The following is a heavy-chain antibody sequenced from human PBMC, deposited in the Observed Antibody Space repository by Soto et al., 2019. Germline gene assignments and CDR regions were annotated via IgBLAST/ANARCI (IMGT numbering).Heavy chain of an antibody. Sequence: EVQLLDSGGGLVQPGGSLRLSCAASGFTFSNYAMSWVRQAPGKGLEWVSSIRNSGTSTYYADSVKGRFTISRDNSKNALYLQMSSLRVEDTAVYYCAKPNLYCSSSNCYVFDYWGQGTLVTVSS. V-gene: IGHV3-23*01. D-gene: IGHD2-2*01. CDR2: IRNSGTST. CDR3: AKPNLYCSSSNCYVFDY. J-gene: IGHJ4*02. CDR1: GFTFSNYA.